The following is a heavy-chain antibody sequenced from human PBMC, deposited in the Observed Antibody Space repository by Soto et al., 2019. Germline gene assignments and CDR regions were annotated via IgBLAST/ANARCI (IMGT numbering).Heavy chain of an antibody. CDR3: SNLSVPMVDSGPYYYYGMDV. V-gene: IGHV3-23*01. J-gene: IGHJ6*02. D-gene: IGHD3-10*01. CDR2: ISGSGGST. CDR1: GFTFSSYA. Sequence: GGSLRLSCAASGFTFSSYAMSWVRQAPGKGLEWVSAISGSGGSTYYADSVKGRFTISRDNSKNTLYLQMNSLRAEDTAVYYCSNLSVPMVDSGPYYYYGMDVWGQGTTVTVAS.